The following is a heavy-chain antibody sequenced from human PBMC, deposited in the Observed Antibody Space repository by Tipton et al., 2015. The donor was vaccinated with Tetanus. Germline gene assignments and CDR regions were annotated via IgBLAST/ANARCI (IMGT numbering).Heavy chain of an antibody. D-gene: IGHD2-15*01. J-gene: IGHJ4*02. V-gene: IGHV3-33*01. CDR3: AREADCSGGSCFSGDFDN. CDR1: GFIFSSYG. CDR2: SWYDGTDK. Sequence: SLRLSCAASGFIFSSYGIHWVRQAPGKGLEWVADSWYDGTDKYYADSVKGRFTISRDYSKNTLYLQMNSLRAEDTAVYYCAREADCSGGSCFSGDFDNWGQGTQVTVSS.